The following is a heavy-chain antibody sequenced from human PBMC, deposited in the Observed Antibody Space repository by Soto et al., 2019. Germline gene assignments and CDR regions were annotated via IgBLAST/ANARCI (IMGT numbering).Heavy chain of an antibody. D-gene: IGHD5-12*01. CDR3: ARVDSGYSGYRFDP. J-gene: IGHJ5*02. CDR2: INHSGST. V-gene: IGHV4-34*01. CDR1: GGSFSGYY. Sequence: QVQLQQWGAGLLKPSETLSLTCAVYGGSFSGYYWSWIRQPPGKGLEWIGEINHSGSTNYNPSLTSRVTISVDTSKNQFSLKLSSVTAADTAVYYCARVDSGYSGYRFDPWGQGTLVSVS.